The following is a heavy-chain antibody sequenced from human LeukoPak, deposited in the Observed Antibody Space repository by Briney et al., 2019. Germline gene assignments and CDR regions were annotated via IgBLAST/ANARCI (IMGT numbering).Heavy chain of an antibody. CDR1: GFTFTNSA. D-gene: IGHD2-21*02. V-gene: IGHV1-58*02. Sequence: ASVKVSCKASGFTFTNSAMQWVRQARGQRLEWIGWIVVGSGNTNYAQKFQKRVTITRDMSTSTAYMELSSLRSEDTAVYYCAGYCGGDCLYDYWGQGTLVTVSS. CDR2: IVVGSGNT. CDR3: AGYCGGDCLYDY. J-gene: IGHJ4*02.